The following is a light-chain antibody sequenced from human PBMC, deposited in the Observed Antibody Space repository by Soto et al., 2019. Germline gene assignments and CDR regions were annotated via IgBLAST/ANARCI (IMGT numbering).Light chain of an antibody. Sequence: EIVMTQSPATLSVSPGERATLSCRASQSVSSNLAWYQQKPGQGPRLLIYGASTRATSIPARFSGSGSGTEFTLTINSLQYEDFAVYYCQQYNKWPPYTFGQGTKLEIK. J-gene: IGKJ2*01. CDR2: GAS. CDR1: QSVSSN. V-gene: IGKV3-15*01. CDR3: QQYNKWPPYT.